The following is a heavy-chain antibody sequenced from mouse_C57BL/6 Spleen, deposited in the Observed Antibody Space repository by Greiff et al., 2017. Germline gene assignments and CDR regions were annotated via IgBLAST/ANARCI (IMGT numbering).Heavy chain of an antibody. CDR1: GYTFTSYW. CDR2: IHPNSGST. CDR3: ARWVGYFDV. D-gene: IGHD1-1*02. Sequence: QVQLQQPGAELVKPGASVKLSCKASGYTFTSYWMHWVKQRPGQGLEWIGMIHPNSGSTNYNEKFKSKATLTVDKSSSKADMQLSSLASEDSAVYYCARWVGYFDVWGTGTTVTVSS. J-gene: IGHJ1*03. V-gene: IGHV1-64*01.